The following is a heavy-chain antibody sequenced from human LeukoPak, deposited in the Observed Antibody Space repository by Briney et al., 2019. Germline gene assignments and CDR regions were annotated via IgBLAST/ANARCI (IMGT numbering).Heavy chain of an antibody. CDR1: GYTFTDYY. CDR3: ARDSRDTRFDY. D-gene: IGHD3-3*01. Sequence: ASVKVSCKASGYTFTDYYIHCVRHAPGQGLEWMGWINTNTGDTYSAQNFQGRVTMTRDTSISTAYMELSRLTSDDTAVYYCARDSRDTRFDYWGQGTLVTVSS. J-gene: IGHJ4*02. CDR2: INTNTGDT. V-gene: IGHV1-2*02.